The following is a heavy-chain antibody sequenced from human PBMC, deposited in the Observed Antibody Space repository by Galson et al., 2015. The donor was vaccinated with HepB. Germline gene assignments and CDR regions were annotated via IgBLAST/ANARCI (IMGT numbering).Heavy chain of an antibody. CDR2: IPYDGSNK. Sequence: SLRLSCAASGFTFSSYAMHWVRQAPGKGLEWVAVIPYDGSNKYYADSVKGRFTISRDNSKNTLYLQMNSLRAEDTAVYYCARGSGQTGIAAAGDFDYWGQGTLVTVSS. D-gene: IGHD6-13*01. V-gene: IGHV3-30-3*01. CDR1: GFTFSSYA. CDR3: ARGSGQTGIAAAGDFDY. J-gene: IGHJ4*02.